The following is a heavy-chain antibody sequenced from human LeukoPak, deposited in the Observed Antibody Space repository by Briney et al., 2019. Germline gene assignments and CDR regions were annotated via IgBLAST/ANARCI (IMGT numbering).Heavy chain of an antibody. CDR1: GGTFSSYA. V-gene: IGHV1-69*05. J-gene: IGHJ4*02. CDR2: IIPIFGTA. D-gene: IGHD1-7*01. Sequence: ASVKVSCKASGGTFSSYAISWVRQAPGQGLEWMGGIIPIFGTANYAQKFQGRVTITTDESTSTAYMELSSLRPEDTAVYYCASGNGITGTTVDYWGQGTLITVSS. CDR3: ASGNGITGTTVDY.